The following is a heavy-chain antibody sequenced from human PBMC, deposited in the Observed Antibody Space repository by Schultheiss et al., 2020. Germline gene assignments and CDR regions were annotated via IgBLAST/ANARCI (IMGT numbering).Heavy chain of an antibody. D-gene: IGHD3-22*01. V-gene: IGHV4-4*07. CDR1: GGSISSYY. CDR3: AKYLHDSSGYYYY. CDR2: IYTSGST. J-gene: IGHJ4*02. Sequence: SETLSLTCTVSGGSISSYYWSWIRQPAGKGLEWIGSIYTSGSTNYNPSLKSRVTLSVDTSKNQFSLKLSSVTSADTAVYYCAKYLHDSSGYYYYWGQATLVTVSS.